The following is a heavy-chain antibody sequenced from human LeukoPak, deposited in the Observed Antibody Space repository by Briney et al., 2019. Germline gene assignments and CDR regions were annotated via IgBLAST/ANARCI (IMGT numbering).Heavy chain of an antibody. CDR2: ISSCSSYI. Sequence: PGGSLRLFCAGSGFNFSRYSMNWIRQAPGKGLEWVWYISSCSSYIYYADSVKGRFTISRDNAKNSLYLQMNSLRAEDTAVYYCARDHRDGFLDYWGQGTLVTVSS. J-gene: IGHJ4*02. CDR3: ARDHRDGFLDY. CDR1: GFNFSRYS. D-gene: IGHD5-24*01. V-gene: IGHV3-21*01.